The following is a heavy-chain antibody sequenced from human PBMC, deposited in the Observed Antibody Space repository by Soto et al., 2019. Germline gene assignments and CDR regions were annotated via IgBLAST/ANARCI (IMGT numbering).Heavy chain of an antibody. D-gene: IGHD3-10*01. CDR2: ISGSGDNT. V-gene: IGHV3-23*01. CDR3: ARGGYYGSGSYYNVHYFDY. Sequence: VQLLESGGGLVQPGGSLRLSCAASGFIFSSYAMSWVRQAPGKGLEWVSAISGSGDNTYYADSVKGRFTISRDNSKNTLYLQMNSLRAEDTAVYYCARGGYYGSGSYYNVHYFDYWGQGTLVTVSA. CDR1: GFIFSSYA. J-gene: IGHJ4*02.